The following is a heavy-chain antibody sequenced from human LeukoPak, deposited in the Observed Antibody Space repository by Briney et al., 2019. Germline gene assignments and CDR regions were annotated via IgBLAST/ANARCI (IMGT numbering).Heavy chain of an antibody. Sequence: PGGSLRLSCAASGFTFSSYAMSWVRQAPGKGLEWVSGISGSGGSTYYADSVKGRFTISRGNSKNTLYLQMNSLRAEDTAVYYCARALYSLGPFDYWGQGTLVTVSS. V-gene: IGHV3-23*01. D-gene: IGHD2-21*01. J-gene: IGHJ4*02. CDR3: ARALYSLGPFDY. CDR1: GFTFSSYA. CDR2: ISGSGGST.